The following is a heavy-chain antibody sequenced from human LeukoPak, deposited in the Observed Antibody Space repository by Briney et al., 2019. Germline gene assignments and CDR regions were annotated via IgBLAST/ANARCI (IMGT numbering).Heavy chain of an antibody. CDR2: ISRGGNSI. Sequence: PGGSLRLSCAASGFTFSDYYMSWLRQAPGKGLEWVSSISRGGNSIYYTDSVKGRFTISRDNAKNTLYLQMNSLRAEDTAVYYCARAPGQSGYYYSHYWGQGTLVTVSS. J-gene: IGHJ4*02. CDR1: GFTFSDYY. CDR3: ARAPGQSGYYYSHY. D-gene: IGHD3-22*01. V-gene: IGHV3-11*04.